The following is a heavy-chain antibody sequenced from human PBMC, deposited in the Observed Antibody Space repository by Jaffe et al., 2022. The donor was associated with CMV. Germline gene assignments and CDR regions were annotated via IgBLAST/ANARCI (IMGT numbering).Heavy chain of an antibody. V-gene: IGHV1-3*01. D-gene: IGHD3-22*01. CDR1: GYNFRSYG. J-gene: IGHJ4*02. Sequence: QVEHVQSGAEVKKPGASVKVSCEASGYNFRSYGMHWVRQAPGHRLEWMGWINLDNGNPEFSQKFQGRITITRDTPASIVYMELSTLTSEDTAVYYCARGVRSSGWLFDHWGQGTLVTVSS. CDR2: INLDNGNP. CDR3: ARGVRSSGWLFDH.